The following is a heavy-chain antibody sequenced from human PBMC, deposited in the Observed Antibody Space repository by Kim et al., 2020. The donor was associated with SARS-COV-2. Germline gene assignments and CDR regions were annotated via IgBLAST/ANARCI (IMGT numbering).Heavy chain of an antibody. J-gene: IGHJ6*02. D-gene: IGHD6-19*01. CDR1: GYTFATYA. CDR3: VRRGLGYGMDV. CDR2: INAGNGDT. Sequence: ASVKVSCKPSGYTFATYARHWVRQAPGQRLEFMGWINAGNGDTGSSQKFQGRVTLSRDSSARTVYMELSSLGSEDTAVYYCVRRGLGYGMDVWGQGTTVTVSS. V-gene: IGHV1-3*01.